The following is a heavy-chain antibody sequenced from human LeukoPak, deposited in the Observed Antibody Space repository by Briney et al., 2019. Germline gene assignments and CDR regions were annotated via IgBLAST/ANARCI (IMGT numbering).Heavy chain of an antibody. J-gene: IGHJ4*02. CDR3: ARAMKTGYYDSSGYYYRPVPIDY. CDR1: GFTFSDYY. CDR2: ISSSGSTI. D-gene: IGHD3-22*01. V-gene: IGHV3-11*01. Sequence: PGGSLRLSCAASGFTFSDYYMSWIRQAPGKGLEWVSYISSSGSTIYYADSVKGRFTIFRDNAKNSLYLQMNSLRAEDAAVYYCARAMKTGYYDSSGYYYRPVPIDYWGQGTLVTVSS.